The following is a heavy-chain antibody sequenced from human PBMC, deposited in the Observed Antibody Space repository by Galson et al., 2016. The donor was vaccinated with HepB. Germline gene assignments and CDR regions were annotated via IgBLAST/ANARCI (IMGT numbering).Heavy chain of an antibody. CDR2: IKEDGSEK. J-gene: IGHJ4*02. D-gene: IGHD2-2*01. CDR3: ARLIVVVPTAPDYFDY. Sequence: SLRLSCAASGFTFSSYWMTWVRQAPGQGLEWAANIKEDGSEKYYADSVKGRFTISRENAKNSLYLQMNSLRVEDTATYYCARLIVVVPTAPDYFDYWGQGTLVTVSS. CDR1: GFTFSSYW. V-gene: IGHV3-7*03.